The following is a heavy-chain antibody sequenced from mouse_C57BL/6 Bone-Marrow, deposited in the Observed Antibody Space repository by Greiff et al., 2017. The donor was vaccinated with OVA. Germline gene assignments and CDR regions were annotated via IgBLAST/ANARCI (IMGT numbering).Heavy chain of an antibody. Sequence: QVQLQQSDAELVKPGASVKISCKVSGYTFTDHTIHWMKQRPEQGLEWIGYIYPRDGSTKYNEKFKDKATLTADKSSSTAYMQLNSLTSEDSAVYVCARPRQLRLLDAMDYWGQGTSVTVSS. CDR2: IYPRDGST. CDR3: ARPRQLRLLDAMDY. V-gene: IGHV1-78*01. CDR1: GYTFTDHT. J-gene: IGHJ4*01. D-gene: IGHD3-2*02.